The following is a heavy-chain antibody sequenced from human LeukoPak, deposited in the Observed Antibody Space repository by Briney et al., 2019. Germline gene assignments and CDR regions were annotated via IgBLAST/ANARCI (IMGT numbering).Heavy chain of an antibody. Sequence: PSETLSLTCTVSGGSISSSSYYWGWIRQPPGKGLEWIGSIYYSGSTYYNPSLKSRVTISVDTSKNQFSLKLSSVIAADTAVYYCASRDTAMASPLNPWGQGTLVTVSS. CDR2: IYYSGST. V-gene: IGHV4-39*01. CDR1: GGSISSSSYY. D-gene: IGHD5-18*01. J-gene: IGHJ5*02. CDR3: ASRDTAMASPLNP.